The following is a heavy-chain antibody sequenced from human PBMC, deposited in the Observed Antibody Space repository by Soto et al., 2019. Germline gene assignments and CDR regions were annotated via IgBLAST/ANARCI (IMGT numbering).Heavy chain of an antibody. CDR2: IYYSGST. CDR3: ARDASEGPNYYYYGMDG. CDR1: GGSISSGGYY. V-gene: IGHV4-31*03. Sequence: QVQLQESGPGLVKPSQTLSLTCTVSGGSISSGGYYWSWLRQHPGKGLEWIGYIYYSGSTYYNPSLKSRVTISVDTSKNQFSLKLSSVTAADTAVYYCARDASEGPNYYYYGMDGWGQGTTVTVSS. D-gene: IGHD3-10*01. J-gene: IGHJ6*02.